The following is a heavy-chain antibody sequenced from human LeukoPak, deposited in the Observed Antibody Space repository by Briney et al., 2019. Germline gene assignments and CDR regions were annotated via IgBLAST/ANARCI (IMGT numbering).Heavy chain of an antibody. Sequence: GGSLRLSCAASGFTFSSYWMSWVRQAPGKGLEWVANIKQDGSEKYYVDSVKGRFTISRDNAKNSLYLQMNSLRAEDTAVYYCANSYGYSSSWYPDYWGQGTLVTVSS. CDR1: GFTFSSYW. D-gene: IGHD6-13*01. CDR3: ANSYGYSSSWYPDY. J-gene: IGHJ4*02. CDR2: IKQDGSEK. V-gene: IGHV3-7*01.